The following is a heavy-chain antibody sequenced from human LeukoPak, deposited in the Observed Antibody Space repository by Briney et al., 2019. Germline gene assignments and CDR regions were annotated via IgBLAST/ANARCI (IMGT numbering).Heavy chain of an antibody. J-gene: IGHJ4*02. CDR1: GGSFSGYY. CDR2: INHSGST. D-gene: IGHD4-17*01. Sequence: SETLSLTCAVYGGSFSGYYWSWIRQPPGKGLEWIGEINHSGSTNYNPSLKSRVTISVDTSKNQFSLKLSSVTAADTAVYYCARTPYGDYVDLGGFDYWGQGTLVTVSS. V-gene: IGHV4-34*01. CDR3: ARTPYGDYVDLGGFDY.